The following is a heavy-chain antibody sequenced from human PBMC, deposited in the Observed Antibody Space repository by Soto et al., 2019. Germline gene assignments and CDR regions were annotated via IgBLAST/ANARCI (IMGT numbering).Heavy chain of an antibody. J-gene: IGHJ4*02. CDR2: INPSGGRT. Sequence: QVQLVQSGAEVKKPGASVKVSCKASGNSFTTYYMHWVRQAPGQGLEWMGIINPSGGRTTYAQKFQGRVTRTRDTSTSTFHMELSRLTSEDTAVYYCAGLYHYDSSGYYDYWGQGTLVTVSS. D-gene: IGHD3-22*01. V-gene: IGHV1-46*01. CDR1: GNSFTTYY. CDR3: AGLYHYDSSGYYDY.